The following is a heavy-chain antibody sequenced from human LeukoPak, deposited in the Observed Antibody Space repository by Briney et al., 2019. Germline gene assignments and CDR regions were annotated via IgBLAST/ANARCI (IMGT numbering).Heavy chain of an antibody. V-gene: IGHV3-7*01. D-gene: IGHD2-2*01. CDR1: GFTFSDYW. Sequence: GGSLRLSCTASGFTFSDYWMTWVRQAPGKGLEWVANIKQDGSAKYYVDSVKGRFTISRDNAKNPLYLQMDSLRVEDTATYYCARWRGSTSERSDYWGQGTLVTVSS. CDR3: ARWRGSTSERSDY. J-gene: IGHJ4*02. CDR2: IKQDGSAK.